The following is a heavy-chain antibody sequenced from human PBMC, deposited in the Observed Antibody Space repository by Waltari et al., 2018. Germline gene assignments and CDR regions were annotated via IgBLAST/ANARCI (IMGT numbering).Heavy chain of an antibody. CDR2: IYYSGST. V-gene: IGHV4-59*01. CDR3: ARASSSSFKVIWFDP. CDR1: GGSISSYY. J-gene: IGHJ5*02. D-gene: IGHD6-6*01. Sequence: QVQLQESGPGLVKPSETLSLTCTVSGGSISSYYWRLIRQPPGKGLEWIGYIYYSGSTNYNPSLKSRVTISVDTYKNQFSLKLSSVTAADTAVYYCARASSSSFKVIWFDPWGQGTLVTVSS.